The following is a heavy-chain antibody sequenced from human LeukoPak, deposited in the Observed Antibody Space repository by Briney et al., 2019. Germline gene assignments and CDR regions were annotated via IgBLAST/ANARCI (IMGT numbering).Heavy chain of an antibody. CDR2: IKQDGSER. V-gene: IGHV3-7*05. D-gene: IGHD3-22*01. Sequence: GSLILSGAASGFTFSSYWMNWVRQAPGKGLEWVANIKQDGSERYYVDSVKGRFTISRDNAKKLLSLQMNSLRGDDTAVYYCARGWQGMWLFDQWGQGTLVTVAS. CDR1: GFTFSSYW. J-gene: IGHJ4*02. CDR3: ARGWQGMWLFDQ.